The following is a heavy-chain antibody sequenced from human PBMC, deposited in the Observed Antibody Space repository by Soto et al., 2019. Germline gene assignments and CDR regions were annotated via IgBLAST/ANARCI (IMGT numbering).Heavy chain of an antibody. CDR2: IYWNDDK. CDR1: GFSLSTSGVG. J-gene: IGHJ4*02. V-gene: IGHV2-5*01. CDR3: ALRPKFGVLRPFDY. D-gene: IGHD3-10*01. Sequence: QITWKESGPTLVKPTQTLTLTCTFSGFSLSTSGVGVGWIRQPPGKALEWLALIYWNDDKRYSPSLKSRLTITKDTSKNQVVLTMTNMDPVDTATYYCALRPKFGVLRPFDYWGQGTLVTVSS.